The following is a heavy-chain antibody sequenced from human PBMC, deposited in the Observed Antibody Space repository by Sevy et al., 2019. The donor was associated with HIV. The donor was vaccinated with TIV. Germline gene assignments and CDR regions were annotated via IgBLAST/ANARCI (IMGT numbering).Heavy chain of an antibody. CDR1: GFTFSSYW. D-gene: IGHD2-15*01. Sequence: GGSLRLSCAASGFTFSSYWMHWVRQAPGKGPVWVLGVNSDGSSTNYADSVKGRFTMSRDSAKNTLYLQMNSLRAEDTAVYFCVAANTWQDYWGQGTLVTVSS. CDR3: VAANTWQDY. J-gene: IGHJ4*02. V-gene: IGHV3-74*01. CDR2: VNSDGSST.